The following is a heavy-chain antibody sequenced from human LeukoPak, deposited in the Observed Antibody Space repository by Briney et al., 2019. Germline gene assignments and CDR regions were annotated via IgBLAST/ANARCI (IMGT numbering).Heavy chain of an antibody. V-gene: IGHV3-43*02. CDR2: ISGDGGST. CDR3: AKGYYDSSGYYGY. J-gene: IGHJ4*02. D-gene: IGHD3-22*01. CDR1: GFTFGDYA. Sequence: GGALRLSCAASGFTFGDYAMHWVRQAPGKGLEWVSLISGDGGSTYYADSVKGRFTISRDNSKNSLYLQMNSLRTEDTALYYCAKGYYDSSGYYGYWGQGTLVTVSS.